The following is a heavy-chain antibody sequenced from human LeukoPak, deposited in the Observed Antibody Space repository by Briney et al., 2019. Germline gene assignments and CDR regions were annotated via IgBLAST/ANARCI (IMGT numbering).Heavy chain of an antibody. CDR2: INHSGST. J-gene: IGHJ5*02. CDR3: ARHPPYGSGSYVWFDP. Sequence: SETLSLTCAVYGGSFSGYYWSWIRQPPGKGLEWIGEINHSGSTNYNPSLKSRVTISVDTSKNQFSLKLSSVTAADTAVYYCARHPPYGSGSYVWFDPWGQGTLVTVSS. V-gene: IGHV4-34*01. CDR1: GGSFSGYY. D-gene: IGHD3-10*01.